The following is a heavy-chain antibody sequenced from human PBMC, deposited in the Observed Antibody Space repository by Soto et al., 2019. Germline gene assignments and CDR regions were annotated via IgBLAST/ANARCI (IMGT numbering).Heavy chain of an antibody. Sequence: VSVNGSCKACGYTITSYSMHWLRQAHRQRLEWMGWINAGNGNTKYSQKFKGRVTITADESTSTAYMELSSLRSEDTAVYYCARDPLEGYSYGYWFDPWGQGTLVTVSS. J-gene: IGHJ5*02. CDR2: INAGNGNT. CDR3: ARDPLEGYSYGYWFDP. D-gene: IGHD5-18*01. V-gene: IGHV1-3*01. CDR1: GYTITSYS.